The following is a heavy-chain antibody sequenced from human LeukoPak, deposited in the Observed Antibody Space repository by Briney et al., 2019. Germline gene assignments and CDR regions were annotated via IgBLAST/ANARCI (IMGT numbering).Heavy chain of an antibody. D-gene: IGHD3-10*01. CDR2: ISSSGT. CDR3: ARRYGSGRFDP. Sequence: SETLSLTCTVSGDSLSDNYWGWIRQPPGKGLECVGYISSSGTAYNPSLKSRLAISKDTSKSQFSLTLSSVTAADTAVYYCARRYGSGRFDPWGQGTLVTVSS. V-gene: IGHV4-4*09. J-gene: IGHJ5*02. CDR1: GDSLSDNY.